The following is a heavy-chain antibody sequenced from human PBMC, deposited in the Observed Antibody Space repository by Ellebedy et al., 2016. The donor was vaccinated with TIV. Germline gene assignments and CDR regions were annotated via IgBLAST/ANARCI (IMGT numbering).Heavy chain of an antibody. CDR3: ARVKGYGDYVWFDP. J-gene: IGHJ5*02. CDR2: INWNGGST. V-gene: IGHV3-20*04. Sequence: PGGSLRLSCAASGFTFDDYGMSWVRQAPGKGLEWVSGINWNGGSTGYADSVKGRFTISRDNAKNSLYLQMNSLRAEDTALYYCARVKGYGDYVWFDPWGQGTLVTVSS. D-gene: IGHD4-17*01. CDR1: GFTFDDYG.